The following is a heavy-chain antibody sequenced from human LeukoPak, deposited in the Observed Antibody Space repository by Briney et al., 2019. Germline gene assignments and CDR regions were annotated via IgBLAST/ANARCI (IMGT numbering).Heavy chain of an antibody. V-gene: IGHV3-30-3*01. Sequence: PGGSLRLSCAASGFTFSSYAMHWVRQAPGKGLEWVAVISYDGSNKYYADSVKGRFTISRDNSKNMLYLQMNSLRAEDTAVYYCLRVAFDYWGQGTMVTVSS. CDR1: GFTFSSYA. J-gene: IGHJ4*02. CDR2: ISYDGSNK. CDR3: LRVAFDY. D-gene: IGHD2-15*01.